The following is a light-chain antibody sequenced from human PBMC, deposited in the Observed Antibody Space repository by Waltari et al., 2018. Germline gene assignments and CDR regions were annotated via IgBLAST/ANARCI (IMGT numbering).Light chain of an antibody. V-gene: IGKV3-20*01. CDR2: GTS. CDR3: QQYDGIVVT. CDR1: QSVSTIS. J-gene: IGKJ4*01. Sequence: EIVLTQSPGTLYLSPGERATLSCRASQSVSTISLTWYQQKPGQAPRLLIYGTSSRATGIPDRFSGSGSGTDFTLTISRLQPEDFAIYYCQQYDGIVVTFGGGTKVEI.